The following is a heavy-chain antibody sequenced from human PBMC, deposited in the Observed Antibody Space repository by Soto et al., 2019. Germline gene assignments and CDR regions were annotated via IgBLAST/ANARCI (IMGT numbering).Heavy chain of an antibody. D-gene: IGHD6-6*01. CDR3: AKDPSIAARPTPYYFDY. CDR2: ISYDGSNK. CDR1: GFTFSSYG. J-gene: IGHJ4*02. Sequence: GGSLRLSCAASGFTFSSYGMHWVRQAPGKGLEWVAVISYDGSNKYYADSVKGRFTISRDNSKNTLYLQMNSLRAEDTAVYYCAKDPSIAARPTPYYFDYWGQGTLVTVSS. V-gene: IGHV3-30*18.